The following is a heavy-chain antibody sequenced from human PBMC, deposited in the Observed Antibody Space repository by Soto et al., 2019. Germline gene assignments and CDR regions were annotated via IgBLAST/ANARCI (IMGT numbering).Heavy chain of an antibody. Sequence: QVQLVQSGAEVKKPGSSVKVSCKASGGTFSSYAISWVRQAPGQGLEWMGGIIPIFGTANYAQKFQGRVTITADESTSTAYMELSSVRSEDTAVYYCARAEGEMAEMSFWCLDLCGRSTLVTVAA. CDR3: ARAEGEMAEMSFWCLDL. J-gene: IGHJ2*01. CDR2: IIPIFGTA. V-gene: IGHV1-69*01. CDR1: GGTFSSYA. D-gene: IGHD3-10*01.